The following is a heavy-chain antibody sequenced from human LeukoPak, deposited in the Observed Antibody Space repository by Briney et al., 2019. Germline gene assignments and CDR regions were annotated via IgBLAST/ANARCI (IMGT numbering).Heavy chain of an antibody. CDR2: ISSSSSYI. D-gene: IGHD6-6*01. J-gene: IGHJ6*03. V-gene: IGHV3-21*01. CDR1: GFTFSSYS. Sequence: PGGSLRLSCAASGFTFSSYSMNWVRQAPGKGLEWVSSISSSSSYIYYADSVKGRFTISRDNAKNSLYLQKNSLRAEDTAVYYCAREPLVPDPFYYYYYYMDVWGKGTTVTVSS. CDR3: AREPLVPDPFYYYYYYMDV.